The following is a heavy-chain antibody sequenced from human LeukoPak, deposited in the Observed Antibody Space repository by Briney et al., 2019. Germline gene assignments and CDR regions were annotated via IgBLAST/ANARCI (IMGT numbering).Heavy chain of an antibody. J-gene: IGHJ4*02. CDR1: GYTFTSYY. V-gene: IGHV1-46*01. Sequence: EASVKVSCKASGYTFTSYYMHWVRQAPGQGLEWMGIINPSGDSTSYAQKFQGRVTMTRDTSTSTVYMELSSLRSEDTAVYYCARESIAAAGPLTFDYWGQGTLVTVSS. CDR3: ARESIAAAGPLTFDY. CDR2: INPSGDST. D-gene: IGHD6-13*01.